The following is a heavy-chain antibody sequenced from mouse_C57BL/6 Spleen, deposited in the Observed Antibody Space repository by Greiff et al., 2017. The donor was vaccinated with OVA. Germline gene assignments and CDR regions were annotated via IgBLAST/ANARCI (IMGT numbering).Heavy chain of an antibody. CDR1: GYTFTSYW. Sequence: VQLQQPGAELVRPGSSVKLSCKASGYTFTSYWMDWVKQRPGQGLEWIGNIYPSDSETHYNQKFKDKATLTVDKSSSTAYMQLSSLTSEDSAVYYCARGGSYGYGYAMDYWGQGTSVTVSS. J-gene: IGHJ4*01. D-gene: IGHD2-2*01. CDR2: IYPSDSET. CDR3: ARGGSYGYGYAMDY. V-gene: IGHV1-61*01.